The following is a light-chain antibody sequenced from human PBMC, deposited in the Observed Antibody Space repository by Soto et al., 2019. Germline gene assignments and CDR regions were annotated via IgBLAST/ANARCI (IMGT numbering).Light chain of an antibody. Sequence: QSVLTQPASVSGSPGQSITISCTGTIRDVGGYNFVSWYQQHPGKAPKLMIFEVSNRPSGVSIRFSGSKSDNTASLTISGLQAEDEADYHCSSYKSSSNYVFGTGTKVTVL. CDR3: SSYKSSSNYV. CDR1: IRDVGGYNF. CDR2: EVS. J-gene: IGLJ1*01. V-gene: IGLV2-14*01.